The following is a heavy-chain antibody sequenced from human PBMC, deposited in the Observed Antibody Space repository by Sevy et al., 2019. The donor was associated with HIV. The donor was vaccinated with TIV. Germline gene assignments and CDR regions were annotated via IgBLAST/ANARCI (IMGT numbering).Heavy chain of an antibody. CDR1: GGSVSSGSYY. CDR3: ARDSIAAAGGIDY. CDR2: IYYSGST. D-gene: IGHD6-13*01. J-gene: IGHJ4*02. V-gene: IGHV4-61*01. Sequence: SETLSLTCTVSGGSVSSGSYYWSWIRQPPGKGLEWIGYIYYSGSTNYNPSLKSRVTISVDTSKNQFSLKLSYVTAADTAVYYCARDSIAAAGGIDYWGQGTLVTVSS.